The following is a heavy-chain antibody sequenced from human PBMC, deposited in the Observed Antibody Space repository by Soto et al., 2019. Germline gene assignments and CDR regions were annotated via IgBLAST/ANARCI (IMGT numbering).Heavy chain of an antibody. CDR1: GFSLTTSGVG. D-gene: IGHD3-3*01. V-gene: IGHV2-5*02. Sequence: QITLNESGPTQVKPRQTLTLTCTFSGFSLTTSGVGVGWIRQSPGKAPEWLALIYWDDDKRSSPSLKSRLTINKDTSKNQVVLTMADLDPADTATYYCAHRVLRTVFGLVTTTAIYFDFWGQGTPVAVSS. CDR2: IYWDDDK. CDR3: AHRVLRTVFGLVTTTAIYFDF. J-gene: IGHJ4*02.